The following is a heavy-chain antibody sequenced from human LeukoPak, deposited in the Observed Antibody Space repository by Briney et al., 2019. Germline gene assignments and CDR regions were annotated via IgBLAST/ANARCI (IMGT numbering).Heavy chain of an antibody. CDR1: GFTFSSYG. J-gene: IGHJ6*02. Sequence: GGSLRLSCAASGFTFSSYGMHWVRQAPGKGLEWVAFIRYDGSNKYYADSVKGRFTISRYNSKNTLYLQMNSLRAEDTAVYYCARDRLSTQYYYDSSEVRYYYYGMDVWGQGTTVTVSS. CDR2: IRYDGSNK. CDR3: ARDRLSTQYYYDSSEVRYYYYGMDV. D-gene: IGHD3-22*01. V-gene: IGHV3-30*02.